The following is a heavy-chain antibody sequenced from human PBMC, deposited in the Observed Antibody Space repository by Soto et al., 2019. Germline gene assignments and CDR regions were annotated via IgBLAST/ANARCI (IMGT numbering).Heavy chain of an antibody. CDR3: ARDGHGMDV. Sequence: PSVTLSLTCTVSGGSVSSGSYQWTWIRQPPGKGLEWIGYIHVSGSTNDNPSLKGRVTMSIDTSKNQFSLKLSSVTAADTAVYYCARDGHGMDVWGQGTKVTVSS. J-gene: IGHJ6*02. V-gene: IGHV4-61*01. CDR1: GGSVSSGSYQ. CDR2: IHVSGST.